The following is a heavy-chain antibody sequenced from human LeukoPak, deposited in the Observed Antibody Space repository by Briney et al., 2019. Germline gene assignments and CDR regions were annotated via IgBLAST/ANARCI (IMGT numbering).Heavy chain of an antibody. D-gene: IGHD4-11*01. V-gene: IGHV4-61*02. CDR3: ARFGYSSPRRAFDY. CDR2: SYTSGST. J-gene: IGHJ4*02. Sequence: RASQTLSLTCTVSGDSISSGFYYWSWIRQPAGKGLEWIGRSYTSGSTNYNPSLKSRVTMSVDTSKNQFSLKLSSVTAVDTAVYYCARFGYSSPRRAFDYWGQGTLVTVPS. CDR1: GDSISSGFYY.